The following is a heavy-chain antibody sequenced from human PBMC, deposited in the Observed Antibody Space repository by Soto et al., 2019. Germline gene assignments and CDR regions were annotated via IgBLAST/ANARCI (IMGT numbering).Heavy chain of an antibody. CDR2: IYWDDNK. CDR1: GFSLSTSGLG. D-gene: IGHD2-21*01. Sequence: QITLEESGPTLVKPTQTLTLTCTFSGFSLSTSGLGVGWIRQPPGKALEWLSLIYWDDNKESSPSLKSRLTITKETSKNQVVLTMTNMDPVDTGTYFCAPITFRGYFASWCQGILVAVSS. CDR3: APITFRGYFAS. J-gene: IGHJ4*02. V-gene: IGHV2-5*02.